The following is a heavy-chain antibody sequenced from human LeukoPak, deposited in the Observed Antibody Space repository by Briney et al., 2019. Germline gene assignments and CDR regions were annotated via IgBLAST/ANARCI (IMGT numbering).Heavy chain of an antibody. D-gene: IGHD2-2*02. CDR2: IIPIFGTA. Sequence: ASVKVSCKASGGTFSSYAISWVRQAPGQGLEWMGGIIPIFGTANYAQKFQGRVTITTDESTSTAYMELSSLRSEDTAVYYCARDRKVVPAAIGASYWGQGTLVTVSS. J-gene: IGHJ4*02. CDR3: ARDRKVVPAAIGASY. CDR1: GGTFSSYA. V-gene: IGHV1-69*05.